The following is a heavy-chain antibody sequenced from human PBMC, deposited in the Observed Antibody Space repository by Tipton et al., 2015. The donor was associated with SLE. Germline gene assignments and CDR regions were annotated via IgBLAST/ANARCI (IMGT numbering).Heavy chain of an antibody. D-gene: IGHD1-1*01. J-gene: IGHJ6*03. V-gene: IGHV4-4*08. CDR1: GGSIRSHY. CDR2: MYHSGST. CDR3: ATGTLVGSWNYSMDV. Sequence: TLSLTCTVSGGSIRSHYWRWIRQPPGKGLEWIGYMYHSGSTKYNPSLKSRVTISMDTSNNQFSLKLTSVSAADTAVYYCATGTLVGSWNYSMDVWGKGTTVTVSS.